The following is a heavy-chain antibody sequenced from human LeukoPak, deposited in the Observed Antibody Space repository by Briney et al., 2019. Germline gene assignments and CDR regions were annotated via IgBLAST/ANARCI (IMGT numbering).Heavy chain of an antibody. CDR3: AREGVGGYCSGGSCYSMDV. J-gene: IGHJ6*02. CDR1: GGSISSYY. V-gene: IGHV4-59*01. D-gene: IGHD2-15*01. Sequence: PSETLSLTCTVSGGSISSYYWSWIRQPPGKGLEWIGYNYYSGSTNYNPSLKSRVTISVDTSKNQFSLKLSSVTAADTAVYYCAREGVGGYCSGGSCYSMDVWGQGTTVTVSS. CDR2: NYYSGST.